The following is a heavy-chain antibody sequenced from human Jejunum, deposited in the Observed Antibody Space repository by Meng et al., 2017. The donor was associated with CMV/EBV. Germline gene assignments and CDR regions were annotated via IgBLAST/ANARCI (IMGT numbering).Heavy chain of an antibody. D-gene: IGHD3-10*01. CDR3: VRDRGDGSGSYYDY. CDR2: IHYTGGA. CDR1: GSFTNRIYY. V-gene: IGHV4-39*07. J-gene: IGHJ4*02. Sequence: GSFTNRIYYWGWLRQSPRKGLDWVASIHYTGGAYYNPSLKSRVTISVDTSKSQFSLELTSVTAADTAIYYCVRDRGDGSGSYYDYWGPGTVVTVSS.